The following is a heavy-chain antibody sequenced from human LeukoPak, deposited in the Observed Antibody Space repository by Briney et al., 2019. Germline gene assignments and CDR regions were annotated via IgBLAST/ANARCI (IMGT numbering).Heavy chain of an antibody. J-gene: IGHJ4*02. CDR3: ARGWSSGYPFDY. CDR1: GGSISIGGYY. V-gene: IGHV4-31*03. CDR2: IYYSGST. Sequence: PSQTLSLTCTVSGGSISIGGYYWSWIRQHPGKGLEWIGYIYYSGSTYYNPSLKSRVTISVDTSKNQFSLKLSSVTAADTAVYYCARGWSSGYPFDYWGQGTLVTVSS. D-gene: IGHD3-22*01.